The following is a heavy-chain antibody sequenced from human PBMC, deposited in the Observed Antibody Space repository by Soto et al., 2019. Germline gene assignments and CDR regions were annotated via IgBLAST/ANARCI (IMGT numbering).Heavy chain of an antibody. CDR1: GGTFSSYA. CDR2: IIPIFGTA. V-gene: IGHV1-69*12. Sequence: QVQLVQSGAEVKKPGSSVKVSCKASGGTFSSYAISWVRQAPGQGLEWMGGIIPIFGTANYAQKLQGRVTLTEDESTSTAYMELSSLRSEDTAVYYYARTTDSTGYDPAFDIWGQGTMVTVSS. J-gene: IGHJ3*02. CDR3: ARTTDSTGYDPAFDI. D-gene: IGHD3-22*01.